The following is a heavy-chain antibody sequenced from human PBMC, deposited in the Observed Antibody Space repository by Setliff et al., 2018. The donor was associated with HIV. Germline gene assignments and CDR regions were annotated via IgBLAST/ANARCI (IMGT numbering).Heavy chain of an antibody. CDR1: GFTFSSYE. Sequence: PGGSLRLSFAASGFTFSSYEMNWVRQAPGKGLEWVSYISSSGSTIYYADSVKGRFTISRDNAKNSLYLQMNSLRAEDTAVYFCASTGLLLPRFGASYYYYGMDVWGQGTTVTVSS. J-gene: IGHJ6*02. V-gene: IGHV3-48*03. CDR3: ASTGLLLPRFGASYYYYGMDV. D-gene: IGHD3-10*01. CDR2: ISSSGSTI.